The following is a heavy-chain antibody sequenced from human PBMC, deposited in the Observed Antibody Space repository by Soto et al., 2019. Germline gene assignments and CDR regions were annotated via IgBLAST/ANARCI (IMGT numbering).Heavy chain of an antibody. CDR2: VHDSGSS. CDR1: GGSISSFY. CDR3: ARGVAETDFYPWANGFDL. Sequence: QMVLQESGPGLVKPSETLSLPCNVSGGSISSFYWTWIRQPAGGRLEWLGRVHDSGSSNYNPSLKTRITMSLHRSRSQFSLSLYSVTAAATAVYYCARGVAETDFYPWANGFDLWCQGILVTVSS. J-gene: IGHJ5*02. V-gene: IGHV4-4*07. D-gene: IGHD6-19*01.